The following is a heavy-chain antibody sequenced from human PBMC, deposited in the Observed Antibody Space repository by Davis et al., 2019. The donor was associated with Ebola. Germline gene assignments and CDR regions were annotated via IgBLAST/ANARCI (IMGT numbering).Heavy chain of an antibody. D-gene: IGHD6-6*01. CDR2: ISGSGGST. V-gene: IGHV3-23*01. J-gene: IGHJ4*02. Sequence: GESPKISCAASGFTFTSYAMTWVRQAPGKGLEWVSAISGSGGSTYYADSVKGRFTISRDNSKNTLYLQMNSLRAEDTAVYYCAKEQSSGSSIAALFDYWGQGTLVTVSS. CDR1: GFTFTSYA. CDR3: AKEQSSGSSIAALFDY.